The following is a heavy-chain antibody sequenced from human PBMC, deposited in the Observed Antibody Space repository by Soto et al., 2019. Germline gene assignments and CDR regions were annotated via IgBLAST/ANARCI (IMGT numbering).Heavy chain of an antibody. V-gene: IGHV1-3*01. CDR2: INAGNGNT. CDR3: ARRGGSNWFDP. Sequence: QVQLVQSGAEVKKPGASVKVSCKASGYTFTSYAMHWVRQAPGQRLEWMGWINAGNGNTKYSQKFQGRVTITRDTSASTAYMELSSLRSEDTAVCYCARRGGSNWFDPWGQGTLVTVSS. D-gene: IGHD3-10*01. CDR1: GYTFTSYA. J-gene: IGHJ5*02.